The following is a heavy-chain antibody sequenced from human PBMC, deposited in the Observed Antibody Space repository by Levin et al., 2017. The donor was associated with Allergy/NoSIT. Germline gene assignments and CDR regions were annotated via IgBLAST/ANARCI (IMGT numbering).Heavy chain of an antibody. CDR1: GGSISTDNW. Sequence: GSLRLSCAVSGGSISTDNWWSWIRQPPGKGLEWIGEIYRSGDTNHNPSLRSRVTLSVDKSTNHFSLKLSSVPAADTAVYYCATVEGLFCSGVSCSYSFHYWGQGALVTVSS. V-gene: IGHV4-4*02. CDR3: ATVEGLFCSGVSCSYSFHY. CDR2: IYRSGDT. D-gene: IGHD3-9*01. J-gene: IGHJ4*02.